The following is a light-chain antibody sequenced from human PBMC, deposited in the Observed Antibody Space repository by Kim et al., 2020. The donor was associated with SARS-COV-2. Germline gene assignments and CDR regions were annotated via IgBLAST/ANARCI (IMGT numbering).Light chain of an antibody. CDR3: QQSYSTPRT. Sequence: ASVGDRLTITRRASQNIDNFLNWYQQKPGKAPNLLIYAASSLQSGVPSRFSGSGSGTDFTLTIGSLQPEDFATYYCQQSYSTPRTFGQGTKVDIK. CDR2: AAS. J-gene: IGKJ1*01. CDR1: QNIDNF. V-gene: IGKV1-39*01.